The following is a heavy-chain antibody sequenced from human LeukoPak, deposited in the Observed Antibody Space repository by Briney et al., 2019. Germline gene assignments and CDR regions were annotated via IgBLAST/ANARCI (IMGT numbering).Heavy chain of an antibody. Sequence: ASVKVSCKASGYTFTGYYMLWVRQAPGQGLEWMGWINPNSGGTNYAQKFQGRVTMTRDTSISTAYMELSRLRSDDTAVYYCASVTTPRSWFDPWGQGTLVTVSS. CDR2: INPNSGGT. CDR3: ASVTTPRSWFDP. D-gene: IGHD2-15*01. CDR1: GYTFTGYY. V-gene: IGHV1-2*02. J-gene: IGHJ5*02.